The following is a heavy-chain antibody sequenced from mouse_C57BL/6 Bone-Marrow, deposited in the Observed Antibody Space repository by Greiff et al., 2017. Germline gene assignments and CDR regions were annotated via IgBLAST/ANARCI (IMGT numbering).Heavy chain of an antibody. CDR2: IHPNSGST. Sequence: QVQLQQPGAELVKPGASVKLSCKASGYTFTSYWMHWVKQRPGQGLEWIGMIHPNSGSTNYNEKFKSKATLTVDKSSSTAYMHLSSMTSEDSAVYYCARSNPWFAYWGQGTLVTVSA. CDR3: ARSNPWFAY. CDR1: GYTFTSYW. J-gene: IGHJ3*01. V-gene: IGHV1-64*01.